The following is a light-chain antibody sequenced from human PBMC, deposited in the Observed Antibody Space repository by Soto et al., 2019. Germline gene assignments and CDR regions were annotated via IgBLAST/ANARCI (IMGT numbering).Light chain of an antibody. V-gene: IGKV1-5*01. CDR2: DAT. J-gene: IGKJ1*01. CDR3: QQYDSYSLWA. CDR1: QSISRW. Sequence: DIQMTQSPSTLSASVGDRVTITCRASQSISRWLAWYQQKAGQAPRLMIFDATTLESGVPSRFSGSGSETEFTLTISSLQPDDFATYYCQQYDSYSLWAFGQGTKVEIK.